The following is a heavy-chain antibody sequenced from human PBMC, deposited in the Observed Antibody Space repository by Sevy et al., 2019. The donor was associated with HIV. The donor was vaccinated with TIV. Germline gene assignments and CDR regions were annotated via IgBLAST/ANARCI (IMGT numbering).Heavy chain of an antibody. CDR1: GYTFTSYG. D-gene: IGHD6-6*01. J-gene: IGHJ6*02. CDR2: ISAYNGNT. Sequence: ASVKVSYKASGYTFTSYGISWVRQAPGQGLEWMGWISAYNGNTNYAQKLQGRVTMTTDTSTSTAYMELRSLRSDDTAVYYCARLGIYSSSTPPLYYYYGMDVWGQGTTVTVSS. CDR3: ARLGIYSSSTPPLYYYYGMDV. V-gene: IGHV1-18*01.